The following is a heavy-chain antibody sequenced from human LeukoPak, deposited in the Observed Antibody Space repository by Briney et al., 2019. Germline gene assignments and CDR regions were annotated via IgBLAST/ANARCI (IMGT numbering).Heavy chain of an antibody. Sequence: GGSLRLSCAVSGITLSNYGMSWVRQAPGKGLEWVAGISDSGGRTNYADSVKGRFTISRDNPKNTLYLQVNSLRAEDTAVYFCAKRGVVIRVILVGFHKEAYYFDSWGQGALVTVSS. D-gene: IGHD3-22*01. CDR1: GITLSNYG. J-gene: IGHJ4*02. CDR2: ISDSGGRT. V-gene: IGHV3-23*01. CDR3: AKRGVVIRVILVGFHKEAYYFDS.